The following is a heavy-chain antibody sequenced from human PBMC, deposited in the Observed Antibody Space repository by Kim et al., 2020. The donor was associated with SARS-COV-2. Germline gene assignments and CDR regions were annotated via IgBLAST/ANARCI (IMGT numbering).Heavy chain of an antibody. J-gene: IGHJ5*02. V-gene: IGHV4-30-4*01. CDR1: GGSISSGDYY. D-gene: IGHD2-2*01. Sequence: SETLSLTCTVSGGSISSGDYYWSWIRQPPGKGLEWIGYIYYSGSTYYNPSLKSRVTISVDTSKNQFSLKLSSVTAADTAVYYCARDQAPPRYCSSTSCWTRGGGIDPWGQGTLVTVSS. CDR2: IYYSGST. CDR3: ARDQAPPRYCSSTSCWTRGGGIDP.